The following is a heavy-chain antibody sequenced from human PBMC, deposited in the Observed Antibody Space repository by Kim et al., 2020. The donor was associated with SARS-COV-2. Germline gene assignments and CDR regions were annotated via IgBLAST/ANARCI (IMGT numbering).Heavy chain of an antibody. CDR2: INARSTST. V-gene: IGHV3-21*01. CDR3: VRGVYRDY. CDR1: GFTFSSFT. Sequence: GGSLRLSCAASGFTFSSFTMNWVRQPPGKGLEWLSSINARSTSTYYAGSVKGRFTISRDNAKNSLYLQMNSLGAEDTAVYYCVRGVYRDYWGQGALVTVS. J-gene: IGHJ4*02. D-gene: IGHD3-16*02.